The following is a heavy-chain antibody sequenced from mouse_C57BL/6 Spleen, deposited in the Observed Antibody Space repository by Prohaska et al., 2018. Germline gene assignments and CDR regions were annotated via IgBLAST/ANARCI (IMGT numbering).Heavy chain of an antibody. CDR2: IDPSDSYT. Sequence: QVQLQQPGAEPVRPGTSVKLSCKASGYTFTSYWMHWVKQRPGQGLEWIGVIDPSDSYTNYNQKFKGKATLTVDTSSSTAYMQLSSLTSEDSAVYYCARRGTIVTYYAMDYWGQGTSVTVSS. V-gene: IGHV1-59*01. D-gene: IGHD2-5*01. CDR1: GYTFTSYW. CDR3: ARRGTIVTYYAMDY. J-gene: IGHJ4*01.